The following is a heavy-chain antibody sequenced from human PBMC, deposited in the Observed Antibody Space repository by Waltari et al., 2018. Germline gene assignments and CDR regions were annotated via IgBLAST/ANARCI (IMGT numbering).Heavy chain of an antibody. V-gene: IGHV3-74*01. Sequence: EVQLVESGGGLVQPGGSLRLSCAASGFTVSLYWMHWVRQVPGKGLEWVSLSNSDGSSISYADSGKGRFTISKDNAKNTVYLQMNSLRADDTAIYYCARGARRTPLTTGWWYFDLWGRGTLVTVSS. CDR1: GFTVSLYW. J-gene: IGHJ2*01. D-gene: IGHD4-17*01. CDR3: ARGARRTPLTTGWWYFDL. CDR2: SNSDGSSI.